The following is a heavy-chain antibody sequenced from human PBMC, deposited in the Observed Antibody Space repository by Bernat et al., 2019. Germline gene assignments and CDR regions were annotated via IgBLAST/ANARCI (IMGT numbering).Heavy chain of an antibody. V-gene: IGHV2-5*02. D-gene: IGHD4-17*01. CDR3: AHRHGDYEAFDY. CDR2: IYWDDDK. Sequence: QITLKESGPTLVKPTQTLTLTCTFSGFSLSTSGVGVGWIRQPPGKALEWLALIYWDDDKRYSPSLKSRLTITKDTSKNQVVLTMTNMDPVDTATDYCAHRHGDYEAFDYWGQGTLVTVSS. J-gene: IGHJ4*02. CDR1: GFSLSTSGVG.